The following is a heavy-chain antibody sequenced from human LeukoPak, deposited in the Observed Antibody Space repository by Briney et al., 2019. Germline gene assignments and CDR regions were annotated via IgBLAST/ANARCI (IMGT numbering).Heavy chain of an antibody. J-gene: IGHJ4*02. CDR1: GFTFSAYR. CDR3: ARPHTGFDS. Sequence: GGSLRLSCAASGFTFSAYRMHWVRQAPGEGLVWLSRISGDGSSAYYADSVKGRFTISRDNAKNTLYLQMNSLKPEDTAVYYCARPHTGFDSWGQGTLVTASS. CDR2: ISGDGSSA. V-gene: IGHV3-74*01.